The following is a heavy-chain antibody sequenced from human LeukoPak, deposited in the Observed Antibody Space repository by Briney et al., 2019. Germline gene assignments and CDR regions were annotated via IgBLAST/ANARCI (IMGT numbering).Heavy chain of an antibody. D-gene: IGHD2-2*01. Sequence: SETLSLTCAVYGGSFSGYYWSWIRQPPGKGLEWIGEINHSGSTNYNPSLKSRVTISVDTSKNQFSLKLSSVTAADTAVYYCARHPLGYCSSTSCYGRRFDYWGQGTLVTVSS. CDR2: INHSGST. CDR1: GGSFSGYY. J-gene: IGHJ4*02. V-gene: IGHV4-34*01. CDR3: ARHPLGYCSSTSCYGRRFDY.